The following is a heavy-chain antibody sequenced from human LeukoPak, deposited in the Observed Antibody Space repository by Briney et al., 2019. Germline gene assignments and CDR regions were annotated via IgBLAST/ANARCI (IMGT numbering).Heavy chain of an antibody. V-gene: IGHV3-9*01. J-gene: IGHJ4*02. CDR2: ISWNSGSI. D-gene: IGHD3-10*01. CDR3: AKAGRGFTSYYFDY. CDR1: GFTFDDYA. Sequence: GGSLRLSCAASGFTFDDYAMHWLRQAPGKGLEWVSGISWNSGSIGYADSVTGRFTISSDNAKNSMYLHMNSLRAEDTALYYCAKAGRGFTSYYFDYWGQGTLVTVSS.